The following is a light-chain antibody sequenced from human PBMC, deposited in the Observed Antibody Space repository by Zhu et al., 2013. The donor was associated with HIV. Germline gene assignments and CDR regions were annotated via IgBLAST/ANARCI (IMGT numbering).Light chain of an antibody. V-gene: IGKV1-39*01. CDR2: AAS. J-gene: IGKJ4*01. Sequence: DIQMTQSPSSLSASVGDRVTITCRAGQSISTLLNWYQQKPGKAPKVLIYAASSLQSGVPSRFSGSGSGTNFSLTISSLQPEDFAIYLCHYPWLTFGGGTKVE. CDR3: HYPWLT. CDR1: QSISTL.